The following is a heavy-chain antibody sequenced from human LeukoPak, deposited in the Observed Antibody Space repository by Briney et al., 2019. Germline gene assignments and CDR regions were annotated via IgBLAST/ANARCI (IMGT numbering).Heavy chain of an antibody. V-gene: IGHV1-2*02. D-gene: IGHD6-6*01. CDR3: ARDGIYSTSFDAYDI. CDR1: GYTFTAYY. CDR2: VSPKSGGT. J-gene: IGHJ3*02. Sequence: ASVKVSCKASGYTFTAYYLHWVRQAPGQGLEWMGWVSPKSGGTSYAQKFQGRVPMTRDTSITTAYMELSSLTSDDTAMYYCARDGIYSTSFDAYDIWGQGTMVTVSS.